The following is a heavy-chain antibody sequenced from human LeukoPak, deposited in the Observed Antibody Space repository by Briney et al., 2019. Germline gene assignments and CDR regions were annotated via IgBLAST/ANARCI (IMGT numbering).Heavy chain of an antibody. Sequence: ASVKVSCKASGYTFTSYGISWVRQAPGQGLEWMGWISAYNGNTNYAQKLQGRVTMTTDTSTSTAYMELRSLRSDDTAVYYCARDKSTTARSSSSVDYWGQGTLVTASS. CDR2: ISAYNGNT. CDR3: ARDKSTTARSSSSVDY. D-gene: IGHD6-13*01. V-gene: IGHV1-18*01. J-gene: IGHJ4*02. CDR1: GYTFTSYG.